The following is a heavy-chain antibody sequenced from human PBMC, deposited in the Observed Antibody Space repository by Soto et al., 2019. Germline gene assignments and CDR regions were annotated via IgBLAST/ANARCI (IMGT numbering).Heavy chain of an antibody. CDR1: GFDFSDYY. CDR2: ISDSGSPL. CDR3: ARDIRGYGMDV. J-gene: IGHJ6*02. V-gene: IGHV3-11*01. Sequence: PGGSLRLSCAASGFDFSDYYMSWSRLAPGKGLEWISYISDSGSPLYYADSVKGRFSISRDNARESVYLQMNNLRADDTALYFCARDIRGYGMDVWGQGTTVTVSS. D-gene: IGHD3-10*01.